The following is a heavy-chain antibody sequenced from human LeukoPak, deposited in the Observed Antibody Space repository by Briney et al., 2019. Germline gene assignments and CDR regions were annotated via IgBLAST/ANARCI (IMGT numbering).Heavy chain of an antibody. CDR3: ARVPLPGIAAAGTL. Sequence: SETLSLTCTVSGGSISSGDYYWSWIRQPPGKGLEWIGYIYYSGSTYYNPSLKSRVTISVDTSNNQFSLKLSSVTAADTAVYYCARVPLPGIAAAGTLWGQGTLVAVSS. J-gene: IGHJ4*02. CDR2: IYYSGST. CDR1: GGSISSGDYY. D-gene: IGHD6-13*01. V-gene: IGHV4-30-4*01.